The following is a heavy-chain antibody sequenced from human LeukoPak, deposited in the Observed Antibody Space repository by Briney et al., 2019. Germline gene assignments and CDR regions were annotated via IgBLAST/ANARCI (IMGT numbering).Heavy chain of an antibody. J-gene: IGHJ4*02. CDR3: AKNWGGLYDY. D-gene: IGHD3-16*01. V-gene: IGHV3-23*01. Sequence: PGGSLRLSCAASGFTFSSYAMNWVRQAPGKGLEWVSGISDSGGSTYYADSVKGRFTISRDNSKNTLYLQMNSLRAEDTAVYYCAKNWGGLYDYWGQGTLVTVSS. CDR1: GFTFSSYA. CDR2: ISDSGGST.